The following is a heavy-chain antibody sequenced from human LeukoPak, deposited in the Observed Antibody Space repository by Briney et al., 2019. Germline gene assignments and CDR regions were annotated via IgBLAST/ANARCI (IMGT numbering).Heavy chain of an antibody. Sequence: PGGSLRLSCAASGFSFSNAWMSWVRQAPGKGLEWVGRVKTKTEGETIDYAAPVKGRFTISRDDSKNTLYLQMNSLKTDDTAVYYCTGEFDPWGQGTLVIVSS. V-gene: IGHV3-15*01. J-gene: IGHJ5*02. CDR2: VKTKTEGETI. CDR1: GFSFSNAW. D-gene: IGHD1-26*01. CDR3: TGEFDP.